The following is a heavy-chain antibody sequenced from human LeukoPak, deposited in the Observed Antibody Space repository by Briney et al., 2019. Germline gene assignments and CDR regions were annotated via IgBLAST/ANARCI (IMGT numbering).Heavy chain of an antibody. CDR2: IYYSGST. V-gene: IGHV4-59*01. J-gene: IGHJ4*02. CDR3: AKVTTVVTPPDY. CDR1: GGSISSYY. Sequence: SETLSLTCAVYGGSISSYYWSWIRQPPGKGLEWIGYIYYSGSTNYNPSLKSRVTISVDTSKNQFSLKLSSVTAADTAVYYCAKVTTVVTPPDYWGQGTLVTVSS. D-gene: IGHD4-23*01.